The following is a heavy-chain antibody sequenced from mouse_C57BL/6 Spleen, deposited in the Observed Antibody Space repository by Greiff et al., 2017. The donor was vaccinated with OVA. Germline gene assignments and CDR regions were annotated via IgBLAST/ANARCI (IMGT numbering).Heavy chain of an antibody. D-gene: IGHD1-1*01. J-gene: IGHJ1*03. V-gene: IGHV3-6*01. CDR2: ISYDGSN. CDR3: ARSYGSSHWYFDV. CDR1: GYSITSGYY. Sequence: EVQLVESGPGLVKPSQSLSLTCSVTGYSITSGYYWTWIRQFPGNKLEWMGYISYDGSNNYNPSLKNRISITRDTSKNQFFLKLNSVTTEDTATYYCARSYGSSHWYFDVWGTGTTVTVSS.